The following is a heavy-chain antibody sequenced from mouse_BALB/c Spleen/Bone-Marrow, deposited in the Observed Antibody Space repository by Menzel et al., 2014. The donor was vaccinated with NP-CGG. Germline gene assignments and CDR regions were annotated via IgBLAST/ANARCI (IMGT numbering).Heavy chain of an antibody. J-gene: IGHJ3*01. CDR2: INPDSSTI. V-gene: IGHV4-1*02. CDR1: GFDFSRYW. Sequence: EVMLVESGGGLVQPGGSLKLSCAASGFDFSRYWMSWVRQAPGKGLEWIGEINPDSSTINYTPSRKDKFIISRDNAKNXLYLQMSKVRSEDTALYYCARLSYYGRFAYWGQGTLVTVSP. CDR3: ARLSYYGRFAY. D-gene: IGHD1-1*01.